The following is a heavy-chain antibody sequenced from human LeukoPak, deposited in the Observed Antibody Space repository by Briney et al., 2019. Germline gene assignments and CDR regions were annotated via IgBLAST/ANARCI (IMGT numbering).Heavy chain of an antibody. CDR3: ARDVGGIFDS. D-gene: IGHD6-13*01. CDR2: IYSGGDT. J-gene: IGHJ4*02. Sequence: GGSLRLSCAASGFTVSSNFMTWVRQAPGKGLEWVSIIYSGGDTYYADSLKGRFTISRDNSKNTLYLQMNSLRAEDTAVYYCARDVGGIFDSWGQGTLVTVSS. V-gene: IGHV3-53*01. CDR1: GFTVSSNF.